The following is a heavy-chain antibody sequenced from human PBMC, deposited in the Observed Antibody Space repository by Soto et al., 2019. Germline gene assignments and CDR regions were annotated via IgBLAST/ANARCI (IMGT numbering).Heavy chain of an antibody. V-gene: IGHV3-23*01. D-gene: IGHD3-16*01. CDR2: IGEGGFST. J-gene: IGHJ6*02. CDR3: ARDSITRVSSDVPGMDV. Sequence: GGSLRLSCAASGFTFITYAMSWVRQAPGKGLEWVSVIGEGGFSTQYAASVKGRFTISRDNSKNMLYLQMNSLRSDDTAVYYCARDSITRVSSDVPGMDVWGQGTTVTVSS. CDR1: GFTFITYA.